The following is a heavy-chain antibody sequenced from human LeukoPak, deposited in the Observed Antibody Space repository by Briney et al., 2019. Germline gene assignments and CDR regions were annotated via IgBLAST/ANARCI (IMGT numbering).Heavy chain of an antibody. V-gene: IGHV4-34*01. CDR1: GGSFSGYY. D-gene: IGHD3-22*01. J-gene: IGHJ4*02. CDR2: INHSGST. CDR3: ARGRTSRGKYYDSSGYCCVDY. Sequence: SETLSLTCAVYGGSFSGYYWSWIRQPPGKGLEWIGEINHSGSTNYNPSLKSRVTISVDTSKNQFSLKLSSVTAADTAVYYCARGRTSRGKYYDSSGYCCVDYWGQGTLVTVSS.